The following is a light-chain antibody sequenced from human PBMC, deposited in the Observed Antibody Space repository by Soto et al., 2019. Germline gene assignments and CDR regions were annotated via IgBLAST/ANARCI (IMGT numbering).Light chain of an antibody. V-gene: IGKV1D-13*01. J-gene: IGKJ5*01. CDR1: QGISSA. CDR3: QRFKNYPRT. CDR2: DAS. Sequence: AIQLTQSPSYLSASVGDRVTITCRASQGISSALAWYQQKPGKAPKLLIYDASSLESGVPSRFSGSGSGTDFTLTISSLQAEDFAAYYCQRFKNYPRTFGQGTRLEIK.